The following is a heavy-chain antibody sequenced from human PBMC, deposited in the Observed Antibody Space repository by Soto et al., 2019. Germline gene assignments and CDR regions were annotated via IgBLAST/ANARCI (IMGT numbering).Heavy chain of an antibody. CDR1: GFTFSNYA. CDR2: ISANGHNA. J-gene: IGHJ6*02. D-gene: IGHD5-18*01. V-gene: IGHV3-23*01. CDR3: AKMTSGSYGRNYGMDV. Sequence: GGSLRLSCAASGFTFSNYAMNWIRQAPGKGLEWLSSISANGHNAYYADSVKGRFTISRDNSKNSLYLQMNSLRAEDTAVYYCAKMTSGSYGRNYGMDVWGQGTTVTVS.